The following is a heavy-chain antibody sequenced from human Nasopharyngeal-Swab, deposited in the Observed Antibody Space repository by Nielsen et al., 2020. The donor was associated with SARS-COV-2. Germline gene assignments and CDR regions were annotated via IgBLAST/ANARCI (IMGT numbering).Heavy chain of an antibody. CDR2: ISIGNSYI. V-gene: IGHV3-21*01. J-gene: IGHJ4*01. CDR1: GFTFSDYY. D-gene: IGHD3-10*01. CDR3: ARVRYYGSGDYRPHYFDF. Sequence: GGSLRLSCAASGFTFSDYYMSWVRRAPGKGLEWVSSISIGNSYILYADSVKGRFTISRDNVRESLFLQMNSLTADDTAVYYCARVRYYGSGDYRPHYFDFWGHGTLVTVSS.